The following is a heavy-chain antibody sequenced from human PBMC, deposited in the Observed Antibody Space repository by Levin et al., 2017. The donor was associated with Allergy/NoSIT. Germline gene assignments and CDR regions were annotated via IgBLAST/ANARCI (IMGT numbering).Heavy chain of an antibody. CDR1: GGTFSSYA. J-gene: IGHJ4*02. CDR2: IIPIFGTA. Sequence: GGSLRLSCKASGGTFSSYAISWVRQAPGQGLEWMGGIIPIFGTANYAQKFQGRVTITADESTSTAYMELSSLRSEDTAVYYCARGYTTVTTWGYYFDYWGQGTLVTVSS. D-gene: IGHD4-17*01. V-gene: IGHV1-69*01. CDR3: ARGYTTVTTWGYYFDY.